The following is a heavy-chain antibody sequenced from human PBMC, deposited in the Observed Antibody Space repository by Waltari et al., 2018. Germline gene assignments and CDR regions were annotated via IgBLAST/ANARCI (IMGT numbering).Heavy chain of an antibody. V-gene: IGHV3-33*01. J-gene: IGHJ3*02. D-gene: IGHD1-26*01. CDR1: GFPFSSYG. CDR2: IWDDGSKK. Sequence: QVQLVESGGGVVQPGRSLRLSCAASGFPFSSYGMHWIRQAPGKGLEWVAVIWDDGSKKYYADSVKGRFTISRDNSKNTLYLQMNSLRSDDTAVYYCARRRKWELLSGGWAFDIWGQGTMVTVSS. CDR3: ARRRKWELLSGGWAFDI.